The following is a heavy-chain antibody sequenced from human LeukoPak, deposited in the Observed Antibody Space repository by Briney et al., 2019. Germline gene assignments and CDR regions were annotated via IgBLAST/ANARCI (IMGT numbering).Heavy chain of an antibody. V-gene: IGHV3-7*01. Sequence: GGSLRLSCAASGFTFSSYSMNWVRQAPGKGLEWVANIKQDGSEKYYVDSVKGRFTISRDNAENSLYLQMNSLRAEDTALYYCAKDLYPRSGGEYGMDVWGQGTTVTVSS. D-gene: IGHD3-3*01. CDR2: IKQDGSEK. CDR3: AKDLYPRSGGEYGMDV. J-gene: IGHJ6*02. CDR1: GFTFSSYS.